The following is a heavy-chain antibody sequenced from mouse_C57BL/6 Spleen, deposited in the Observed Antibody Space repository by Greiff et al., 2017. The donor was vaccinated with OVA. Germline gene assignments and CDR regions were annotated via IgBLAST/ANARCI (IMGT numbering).Heavy chain of an antibody. V-gene: IGHV5-4*01. CDR1: GFTFSSYA. CDR2: ISDGGSYT. D-gene: IGHD1-1*01. J-gene: IGHJ4*01. CDR3: ARYGSSYLYYAMDY. Sequence: VQLKESGGGLVKPGGSLKLSCAASGFTFSSYAMSWVRQTPEKRLEWVATISDGGSYTYYPDNVKGRFTISRDNAKNNLYLQMSQLKSEDTAMYYCARYGSSYLYYAMDYWGQGTSVTVSS.